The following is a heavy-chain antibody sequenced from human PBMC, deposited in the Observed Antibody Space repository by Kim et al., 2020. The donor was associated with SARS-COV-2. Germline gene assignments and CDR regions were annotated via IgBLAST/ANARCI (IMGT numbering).Heavy chain of an antibody. J-gene: IGHJ4*02. D-gene: IGHD1-1*01. CDR1: GFTFSSYD. CDR3: ARDPTTGTTRDYFDY. Sequence: GGSLRLSCAASGFTFSSYDMSWVRQAPGKGLQWVSAISGSGGSTYYADSVKGRFTISRDNSKNTLYLQMNSLRAEDTAVYYCARDPTTGTTRDYFDYWGQGTLVTVSS. CDR2: ISGSGGST. V-gene: IGHV3-23*01.